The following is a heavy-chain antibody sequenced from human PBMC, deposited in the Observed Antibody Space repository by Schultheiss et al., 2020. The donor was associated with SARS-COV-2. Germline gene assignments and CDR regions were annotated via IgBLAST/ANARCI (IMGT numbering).Heavy chain of an antibody. Sequence: SETLSLTCTVSGGSISSSSYYWSWIRQPPGKGLEWIGEINHSGSTNYNPSLKSRVTISVDRSKNQFSLKLSSVTAADTAVYYCASAGEPSPHGILRFFPDAFDIWGQGTMVTGSS. CDR1: GGSISSSSYY. J-gene: IGHJ3*02. D-gene: IGHD3-3*01. CDR3: ASAGEPSPHGILRFFPDAFDI. CDR2: INHSGST. V-gene: IGHV4-39*07.